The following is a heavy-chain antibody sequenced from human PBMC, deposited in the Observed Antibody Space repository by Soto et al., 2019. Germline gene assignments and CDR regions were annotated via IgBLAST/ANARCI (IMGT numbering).Heavy chain of an antibody. Sequence: EVQLLESGGGLVQPGGSLRLSCAASGFTFNNYAMTWVRQAPGKGLEWVSAISGGGDTTSYADSVKGRFTVSRDGYQNTLYLQVRSLSAEDTALYCCAKGRGGTGSRTPRVHFWGQGTMVTVSS. CDR1: GFTFNNYA. J-gene: IGHJ4*02. CDR2: ISGGGDTT. D-gene: IGHD3-10*01. CDR3: AKGRGGTGSRTPRVHF. V-gene: IGHV3-23*01.